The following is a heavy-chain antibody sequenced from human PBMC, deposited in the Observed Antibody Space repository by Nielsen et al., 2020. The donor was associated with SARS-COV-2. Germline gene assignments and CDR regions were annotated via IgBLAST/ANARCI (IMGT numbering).Heavy chain of an antibody. V-gene: IGHV3-21*01. CDR3: ARGGGYCSSTSCYYAFDI. J-gene: IGHJ3*02. Sequence: WIRQPPGKGLEWVSSISSSSSYIYYADSVKGRFTISRDNAKNSLYLQMNSLRAEDTAVYYCARGGGYCSSTSCYYAFDIWGQGTMVTVSS. D-gene: IGHD2-2*01. CDR2: ISSSSSYI.